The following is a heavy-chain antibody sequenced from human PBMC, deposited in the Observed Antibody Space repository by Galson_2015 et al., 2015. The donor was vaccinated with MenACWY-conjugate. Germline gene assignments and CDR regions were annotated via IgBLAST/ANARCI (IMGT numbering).Heavy chain of an antibody. CDR2: ISPSGSNT. D-gene: IGHD6-19*01. V-gene: IGHV3-64D*09. J-gene: IGHJ1*01. CDR1: GFVFSSYT. Sequence: SLRLSCAASGFVFSSYTMRWVRQAPGEGLECISAISPSGSNTFYADSAKGRFSISRDNSKTTVHHHKSSLRPEDTAVYYCVKAWYSRDWYSLYNFLFQHWGQGTQVIVSS. CDR3: VKAWYSRDWYSLYNFLFQH.